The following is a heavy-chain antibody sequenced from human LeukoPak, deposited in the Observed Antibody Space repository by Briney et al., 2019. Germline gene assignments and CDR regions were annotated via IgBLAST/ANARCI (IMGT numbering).Heavy chain of an antibody. J-gene: IGHJ5*02. Sequence: GGSLRLSCVASGLSFGNYWMDWVRQAPGKGLEWVGNIKQDGSEKYYVDSVMGRFTISRDNAKNSLYPDMNSLRVEDTAIYYCTRDFDPWGQGTLVTVSS. CDR1: GLSFGNYW. V-gene: IGHV3-7*01. CDR3: TRDFDP. CDR2: IKQDGSEK.